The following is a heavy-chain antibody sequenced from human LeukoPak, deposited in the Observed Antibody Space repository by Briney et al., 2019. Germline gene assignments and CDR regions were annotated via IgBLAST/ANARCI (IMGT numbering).Heavy chain of an antibody. V-gene: IGHV3-30-3*01. CDR2: ISYDGSNK. CDR3: ANGLERDRRDY. D-gene: IGHD1-1*01. CDR1: GFTFSSYA. Sequence: GGSLRLSCAASGFTFSSYAMHWVCQAPGKGLEWVAVISYDGSNKYYADSVKGRFTISGDNSKNTLYLQMNSLRAEDTAVYYCANGLERDRRDYWGQGTLVTVSS. J-gene: IGHJ4*02.